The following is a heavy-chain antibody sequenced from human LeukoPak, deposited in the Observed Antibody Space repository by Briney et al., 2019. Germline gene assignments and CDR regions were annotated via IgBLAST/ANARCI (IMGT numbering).Heavy chain of an antibody. CDR2: IIPIFGTA. J-gene: IGHJ4*02. V-gene: IGHV1-69*13. CDR1: GGTFSSYA. Sequence: SVKVSCKASGGTFSSYAISWVRQAPGQGLEWMGGIIPIFGTANYAQKFQGRVTITADESTSTAYMELSSLRSEDTAVYYCARDVGEYYYDSSGYSPVDYFYYWGQGTLVTVSS. CDR3: ARDVGEYYYDSSGYSPVDYFYY. D-gene: IGHD3-22*01.